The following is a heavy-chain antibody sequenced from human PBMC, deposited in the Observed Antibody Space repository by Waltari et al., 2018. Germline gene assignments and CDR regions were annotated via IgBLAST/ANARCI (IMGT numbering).Heavy chain of an antibody. CDR2: IYHSGST. V-gene: IGHV4-38-2*01. J-gene: IGHJ4*02. CDR1: GYSISSGYY. Sequence: QVQLQESGPGQVKPSETLSLTCAVSGYSISSGYYWGWIRQPPGKGLEWIGSIYHSGSTYYNPSLKSRVTISVDTSKNQFSLKLSSVTAADTAVYYCASHGQERSGYDYGYWGQGTLVTVSS. CDR3: ASHGQERSGYDYGY. D-gene: IGHD5-12*01.